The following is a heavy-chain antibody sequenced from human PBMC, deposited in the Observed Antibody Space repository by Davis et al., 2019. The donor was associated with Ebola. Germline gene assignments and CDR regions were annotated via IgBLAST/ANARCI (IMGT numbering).Heavy chain of an antibody. CDR3: ARSRGSSDIVVVPAAFDY. V-gene: IGHV1-3*01. Sequence: ASVKVSCKASGFILTNYAIHWVRQAPGQRLEWMGWVHGGNGNTKYSQRFQGRVTITTDTSASTVYLDLTSLRSDDTAVFYCARSRGSSDIVVVPAAFDYWGQGTLVTVSS. CDR1: GFILTNYA. CDR2: VHGGNGNT. D-gene: IGHD2-2*01. J-gene: IGHJ4*02.